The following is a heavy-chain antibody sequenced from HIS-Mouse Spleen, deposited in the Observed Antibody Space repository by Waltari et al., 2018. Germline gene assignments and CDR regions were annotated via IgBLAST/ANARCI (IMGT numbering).Heavy chain of an antibody. CDR3: AKDRLYDSSGYYFDAFDI. V-gene: IGHV3-30*18. J-gene: IGHJ3*02. D-gene: IGHD3-22*01. Sequence: QVQLVESGGGVVQPGRSLRLAWAASGCTFSGYCMPLVRQAPGKGLEWVAVISYDGSNKYYADSVKGRFTISRDNSKNTLYLQMNSLRAEDTAVYYCAKDRLYDSSGYYFDAFDIWGQGTMVTVSS. CDR2: ISYDGSNK. CDR1: GCTFSGYC.